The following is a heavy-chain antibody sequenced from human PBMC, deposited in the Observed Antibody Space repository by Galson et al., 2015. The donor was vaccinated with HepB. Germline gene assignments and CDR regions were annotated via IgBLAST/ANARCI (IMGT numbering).Heavy chain of an antibody. CDR3: ARDREMSTRWPDYYLHSGMDV. Sequence: SLRLSCAASGFTFSTYTMHWVRQAPGKRLEWVSLTSYDERNKNYADSVKGRFTISRDNSKNTLYLQMNSLRPEDTAVYYCARDREMSTRWPDYYLHSGMDVWGQGTTVTVSS. V-gene: IGHV3-30*01. CDR2: TSYDERNK. CDR1: GFTFSTYT. J-gene: IGHJ6*02. D-gene: IGHD5-24*01.